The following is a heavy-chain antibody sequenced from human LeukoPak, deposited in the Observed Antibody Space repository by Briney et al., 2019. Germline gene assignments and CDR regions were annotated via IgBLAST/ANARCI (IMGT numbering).Heavy chain of an antibody. J-gene: IGHJ6*02. CDR2: IGSSGSPT. D-gene: IGHD3-22*01. Sequence: GGSLRLSCAASGFAFSSYNMNWVRQAPGKGLEWISYIGSSGSPTHYADSVGGRFAISRDNAKNSLYLQMNSLRDEDTAVYFCARRPYSDTSGRLSDVWGQGTTVTVSS. CDR1: GFAFSSYN. V-gene: IGHV3-48*02. CDR3: ARRPYSDTSGRLSDV.